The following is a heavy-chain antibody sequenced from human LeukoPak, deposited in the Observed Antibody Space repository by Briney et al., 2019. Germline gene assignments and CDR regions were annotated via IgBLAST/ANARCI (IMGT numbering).Heavy chain of an antibody. CDR1: GGSISRGSYY. Sequence: PSQTLSLTCTVSGGSISRGSYYWSWIRQPAGKGLEWIGRIYTSGSTNYNPSLKSRAPISVDTSKNQFSLKLSSVTAADTAVYYCARGGNYDFWSGYYFDYWGQGTLVTVSS. D-gene: IGHD3-3*01. CDR2: IYTSGST. CDR3: ARGGNYDFWSGYYFDY. V-gene: IGHV4-61*02. J-gene: IGHJ4*02.